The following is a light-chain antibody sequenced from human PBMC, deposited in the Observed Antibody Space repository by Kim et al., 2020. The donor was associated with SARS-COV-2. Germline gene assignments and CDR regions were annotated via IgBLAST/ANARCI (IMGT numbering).Light chain of an antibody. V-gene: IGKV3-20*01. Sequence: LSPGESATLSCRASQSITSSSLAWYQQKAGQPPRLLIYGASNRATGTPDRFSGSGSGTDFTLTISRLEPEDFAVYYCQQYDSSPTFGPGTKVDIK. J-gene: IGKJ3*01. CDR2: GAS. CDR1: QSITSSS. CDR3: QQYDSSPT.